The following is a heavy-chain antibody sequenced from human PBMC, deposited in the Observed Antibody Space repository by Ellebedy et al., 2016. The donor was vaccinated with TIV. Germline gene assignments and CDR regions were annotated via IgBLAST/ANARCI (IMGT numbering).Heavy chain of an antibody. D-gene: IGHD3-16*01. CDR2: FGVSGDTT. CDR1: GFTFSNYA. V-gene: IGHV3-23*01. CDR3: ARGKSGTFIHHAFDS. Sequence: PGGSLRLSCAASGFTFSNYAMSWVRQAPGKGLEWVAGFGVSGDTTYYVDSVKGRFTISRDNSRNTLYLYMNSLRADDTAIYYCARGKSGTFIHHAFDSWGQGTLVTVSS. J-gene: IGHJ4*02.